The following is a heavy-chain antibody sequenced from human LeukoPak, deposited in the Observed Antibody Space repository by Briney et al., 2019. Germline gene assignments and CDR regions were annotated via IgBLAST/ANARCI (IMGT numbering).Heavy chain of an antibody. CDR3: ARDMGPGWLVRGWSFDY. CDR2: INPNSGGT. Sequence: GASVKVSCKASGYTFTGYYMHWVRQAPGQGLEWMGWINPNSGGTNYAQKFQGRVTMTRDTSISTAYMELSRLRSDDTAVYYCARDMGPGWLVRGWSFDYWGQGTLVTVSS. CDR1: GYTFTGYY. J-gene: IGHJ4*02. V-gene: IGHV1-2*02. D-gene: IGHD6-19*01.